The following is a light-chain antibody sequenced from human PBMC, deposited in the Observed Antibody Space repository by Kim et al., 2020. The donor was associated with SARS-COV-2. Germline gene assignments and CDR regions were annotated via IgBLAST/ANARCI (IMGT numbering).Light chain of an antibody. V-gene: IGKV1-16*02. J-gene: IGKJ1*01. Sequence: GSVGDIVTITCRGNQGISNYLAWFQQNRGKAPTSLIYGTSNLQSGVPSKFSGSGSGTDFTLTISSLQPEDVATYYCQQYNRYPRTFGQGTKVDIK. CDR2: GTS. CDR1: QGISNY. CDR3: QQYNRYPRT.